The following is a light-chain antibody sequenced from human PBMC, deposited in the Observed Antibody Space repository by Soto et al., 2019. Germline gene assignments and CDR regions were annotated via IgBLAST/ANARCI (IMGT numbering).Light chain of an antibody. CDR3: QQYNSWPT. CDR1: QTITRW. J-gene: IGKJ1*01. CDR2: DAS. V-gene: IGKV1-5*01. Sequence: DIQMTESPSTLSASVGERVTITCRASQTITRWMAWYQQKPGKAPKLLIYDASTLESGVPSRFSGSGSGTEFTLTISSLLSEDFALYFCQQYNSWPTLGHGTKVDIK.